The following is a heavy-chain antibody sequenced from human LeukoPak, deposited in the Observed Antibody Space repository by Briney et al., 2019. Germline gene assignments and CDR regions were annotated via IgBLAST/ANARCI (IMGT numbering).Heavy chain of an antibody. CDR3: AKHHCSSTSCYRVFDF. J-gene: IGHJ4*02. D-gene: IGHD2-2*02. CDR2: ISGSGGTT. CDR1: GVTVSSNY. Sequence: PGGSLRLSCAASGVTVSSNYMSCVREAPGKGLEWVSGISGSGGTTYYADSVKGRFTISRDNSKNTLYLQMNSLRAEDTAVYYCAKHHCSSTSCYRVFDFWGQGTLVTVSS. V-gene: IGHV3-23*01.